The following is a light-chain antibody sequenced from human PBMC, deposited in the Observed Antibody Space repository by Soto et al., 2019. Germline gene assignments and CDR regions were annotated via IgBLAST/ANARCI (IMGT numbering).Light chain of an antibody. CDR1: QSVSNNY. CDR3: QQYGSSGT. CDR2: GAS. V-gene: IGKV3-20*01. J-gene: IGKJ1*01. Sequence: VVLTLSVGTVSLYPGERATLSCRASQSVSNNYLAWYQQKPGQAPRLLIYGASNRATGIPDRFSGSGSGTDFTLTISRLEPEDFAVYYCQQYGSSGTFGQGTKVDIK.